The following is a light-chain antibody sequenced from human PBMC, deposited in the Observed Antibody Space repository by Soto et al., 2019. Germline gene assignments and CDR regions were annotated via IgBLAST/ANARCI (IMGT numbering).Light chain of an antibody. Sequence: QSALTQPASVSGSPGQSITISCTGSSSDVGGNDYVSWYQQYPGKAPEVLIYGVSNRPSGVSNRFSGFKSGNTASLTISGLQVEDEAYYHCSSYTTTSTTYVFGPGTKLTVL. CDR2: GVS. V-gene: IGLV2-14*01. CDR1: SSDVGGNDY. J-gene: IGLJ1*01. CDR3: SSYTTTSTTYV.